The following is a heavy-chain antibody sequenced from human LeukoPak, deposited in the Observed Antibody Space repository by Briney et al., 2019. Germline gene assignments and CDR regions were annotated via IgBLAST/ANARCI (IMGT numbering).Heavy chain of an antibody. D-gene: IGHD3-16*01. CDR3: ARHYGP. CDR1: GFVFTSYG. V-gene: IGHV1-18*01. J-gene: IGHJ5*02. CDR2: ISANDGKT. Sequence: ASVKVSCKASGFVFTSYGFTWVRQAPGQGLEWMGWISANDGKTHYSEKHQGRVTMSTDTVTSTAYMELRSLRSDDTAVYYCARHYGPWGQGTLVTVSS.